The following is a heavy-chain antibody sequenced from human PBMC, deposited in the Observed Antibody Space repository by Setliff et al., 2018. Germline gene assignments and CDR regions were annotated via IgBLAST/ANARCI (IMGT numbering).Heavy chain of an antibody. CDR3: ARGGYSVTANYYGLDV. V-gene: IGHV3-11*04. CDR2: ISVTGSAI. CDR1: GFTLGDYY. J-gene: IGHJ6*02. Sequence: LRLSCAASGFTLGDYYMAWVRQAPGKGLEWISYISVTGSAIYYADSVKGRFTISRDNAKNSLYLQMDSLGAEDTAVYYCARGGYSVTANYYGLDVWGQGTTGTV. D-gene: IGHD2-21*02.